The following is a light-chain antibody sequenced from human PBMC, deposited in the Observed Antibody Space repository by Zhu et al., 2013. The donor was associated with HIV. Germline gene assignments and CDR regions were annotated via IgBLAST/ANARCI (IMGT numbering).Light chain of an antibody. V-gene: IGKV3-20*01. CDR3: LQCDSSGCS. Sequence: EIVLTQSPGTLSLSPGERATLSCRASQSVSSSYLAWYQQKPGQAPRLLIYGASSRATGIPDRFSGSGSGTDFTLTISRLEAEDFAVYYCLQCDSSGCSFGQGTKLEIK. J-gene: IGKJ2*04. CDR1: QSVSSSY. CDR2: GAS.